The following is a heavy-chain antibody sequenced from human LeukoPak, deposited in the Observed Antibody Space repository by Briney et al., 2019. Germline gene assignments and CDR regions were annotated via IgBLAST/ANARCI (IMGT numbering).Heavy chain of an antibody. V-gene: IGHV3-23*01. D-gene: IGHD2-8*02. CDR3: AMSAYCTGGVCSPFDY. CDR1: GFTFSSYA. Sequence: PGGSLRLSCAASGFTFSSYAMSWVRQAPGKGLEWVSAISGSGGSTYYADSVKGRFTISRDNSKNTLYLQMSSLRAEDTALYFCAMSAYCTGGVCSPFDYWGQGTLVTVSS. J-gene: IGHJ4*02. CDR2: ISGSGGST.